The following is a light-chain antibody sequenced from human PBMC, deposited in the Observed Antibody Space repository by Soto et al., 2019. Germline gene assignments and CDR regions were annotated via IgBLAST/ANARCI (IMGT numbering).Light chain of an antibody. Sequence: DIQMTQSPSSLSASVGDRVTITCRASQSISSYLNWYQQKPGKAPKLLIYAASSLQSGVPSRFSGSGSGTDFTLTISSLQPEDFATYYCQQSAFGQGTQVEIK. CDR2: AAS. CDR3: QQSA. CDR1: QSISSY. J-gene: IGKJ1*01. V-gene: IGKV1-39*01.